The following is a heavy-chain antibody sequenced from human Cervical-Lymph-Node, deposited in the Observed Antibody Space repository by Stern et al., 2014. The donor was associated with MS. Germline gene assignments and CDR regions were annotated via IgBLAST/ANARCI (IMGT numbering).Heavy chain of an antibody. J-gene: IGHJ4*02. V-gene: IGHV5-51*01. Sequence: EVQLLQSGPEVKKPGESLKISCKGSGYTFNSYGVGWVRLLPGKGLEWIAIIFPGGSVIRSSPPSQGQVTIPADKPSTTAYLQWNNLKASDTAIYYCARQRYFDYWGQGTLVTVSS. CDR1: GYTFNSYG. CDR2: IFPGGSVI. CDR3: ARQRYFDY.